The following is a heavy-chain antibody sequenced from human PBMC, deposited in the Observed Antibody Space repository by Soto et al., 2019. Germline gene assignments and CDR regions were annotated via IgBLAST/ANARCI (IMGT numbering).Heavy chain of an antibody. Sequence: ASVKVSCKASGYSFTAYYMHWVRQAPGQGLEWMAWTNPNSDIKYYAQKFQGRVTVTSDTSIGTAYMELTTLRSDDTAVYYCTTQGSSSDFDYWGQGTLVTVSS. V-gene: IGHV1-2*02. CDR1: GYSFTAYY. CDR3: TTQGSSSDFDY. CDR2: TNPNSDIK. J-gene: IGHJ4*02. D-gene: IGHD6-6*01.